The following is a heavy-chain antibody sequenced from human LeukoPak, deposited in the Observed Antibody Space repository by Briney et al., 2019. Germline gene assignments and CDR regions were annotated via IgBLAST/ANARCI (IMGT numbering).Heavy chain of an antibody. CDR1: GFTFSNYV. J-gene: IGHJ4*02. CDR3: AKGLSGYYHLFDY. Sequence: GGSLRLSCAASGFTFSNYVMSWVRQAPGKRLEWVSGISGSGGSTYYADSVKGRFTISRDSFKNTLYLQMNSLRAEDTAVYYCAKGLSGYYHLFDYWGQGTLVTVSS. D-gene: IGHD3-22*01. CDR2: ISGSGGST. V-gene: IGHV3-23*01.